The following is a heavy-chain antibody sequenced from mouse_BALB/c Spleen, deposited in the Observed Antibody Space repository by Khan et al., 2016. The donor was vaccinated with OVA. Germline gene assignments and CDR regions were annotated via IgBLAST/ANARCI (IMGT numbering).Heavy chain of an antibody. Sequence: EVMLVESGGGLVKPGGSLKVSCAASGFTFSNYAMSWVRQTAEKRMEWVASISSGGNTYFPDSVKGRFTISRDNVRNIVYLQMSSLRSEDTAMYYCARDYWFGYWGQGTLVTVSA. V-gene: IGHV5-6-5*01. J-gene: IGHJ3*01. CDR1: GFTFSNYA. CDR2: ISSGGNT. CDR3: ARDYWFGY.